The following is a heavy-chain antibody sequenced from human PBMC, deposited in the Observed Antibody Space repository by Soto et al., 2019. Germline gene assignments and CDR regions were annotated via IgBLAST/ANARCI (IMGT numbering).Heavy chain of an antibody. J-gene: IGHJ6*02. CDR1: GYTFTRYD. CDR2: MNPNSGNT. V-gene: IGHV1-8*01. D-gene: IGHD3-3*01. Sequence: ASVKVSCKASGYTFTRYDINWVRQATGQGLEWMGWMNPNSGNTGYAQKFQGRVTMTRNTSISTAYMELSSLRSEDTAVYYCARDLFYDFWSGPNYYGMDVWGQGTTVTVSS. CDR3: ARDLFYDFWSGPNYYGMDV.